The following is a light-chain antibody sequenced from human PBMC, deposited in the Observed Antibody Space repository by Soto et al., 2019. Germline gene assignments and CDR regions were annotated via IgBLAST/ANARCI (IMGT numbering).Light chain of an antibody. CDR1: QSVSSGC. Sequence: EIVLTQSPGTLSLSPGERATLSCRASQSVSSGCLAWFQQKPGQAPRLLIYGASSRATGIPDRFSGSGSGTDFTLXXSRLEPEDFAVYYCQQYGVSPRTFGQGTRVEIK. CDR3: QQYGVSPRT. CDR2: GAS. V-gene: IGKV3-20*01. J-gene: IGKJ1*01.